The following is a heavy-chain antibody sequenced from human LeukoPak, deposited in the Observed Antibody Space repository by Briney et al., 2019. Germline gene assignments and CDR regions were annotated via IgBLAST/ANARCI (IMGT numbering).Heavy chain of an antibody. V-gene: IGHV1-24*01. J-gene: IGHJ4*02. CDR3: ATWSGSYYYF. D-gene: IGHD3-10*01. Sequence: ASVKVSCKVSGYTLTELAIHWVRQAPGKGLEWMGGFDPEDTETIYAQTFQGRLTMTEDKSTDTAYMEMSSLRSEDTAVYYCATWSGSYYYFWGQGTLVTVSS. CDR2: FDPEDTET. CDR1: GYTLTELA.